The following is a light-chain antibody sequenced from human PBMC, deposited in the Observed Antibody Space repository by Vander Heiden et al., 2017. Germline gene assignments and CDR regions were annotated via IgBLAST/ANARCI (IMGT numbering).Light chain of an antibody. CDR1: ESVSKN. Sequence: ETLMTPSPSTLSVYPGQRATLSCRASESVSKNLAWYQHKPGQAPRLLIYGASTRATGIPGRFSGSGSGTEFTLTISSLQSEDFAVYFCQQYNNRSPLSFGGGTKVEIK. CDR2: GAS. CDR3: QQYNNRSPLS. V-gene: IGKV3-15*01. J-gene: IGKJ4*01.